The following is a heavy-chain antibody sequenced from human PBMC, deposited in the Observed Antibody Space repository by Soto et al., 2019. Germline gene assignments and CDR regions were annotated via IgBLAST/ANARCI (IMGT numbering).Heavy chain of an antibody. Sequence: GGSLRLSCAASGFTFSTYSMSWVRQAPGKGLEWVSYISSSGSTIYYADSVKGRFTISRDNAKNSLYLQMNSLRDEDTAVYYCARYERILYYFDYWGQGTLVTVSS. CDR2: ISSSGSTI. J-gene: IGHJ4*02. CDR3: ARYERILYYFDY. V-gene: IGHV3-48*02. D-gene: IGHD3-16*01. CDR1: GFTFSTYS.